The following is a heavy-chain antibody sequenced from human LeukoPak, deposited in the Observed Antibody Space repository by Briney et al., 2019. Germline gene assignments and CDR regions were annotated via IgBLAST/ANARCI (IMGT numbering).Heavy chain of an antibody. J-gene: IGHJ5*01. CDR2: IRSNTDGGTA. V-gene: IGHV3-15*01. CDR1: GFTFSHAW. D-gene: IGHD2-15*01. CDR3: TKSLDCSRATCDS. Sequence: GGSLRPSCAASGFTFSHAWMSWARQAPGKGLEWVGRIRSNTDGGTADHAAPVKGRFTISRDDSKNTLYLQMNNLNTEDTAVYYCTKSLDCSRATCDSWGQGTLVTVSS.